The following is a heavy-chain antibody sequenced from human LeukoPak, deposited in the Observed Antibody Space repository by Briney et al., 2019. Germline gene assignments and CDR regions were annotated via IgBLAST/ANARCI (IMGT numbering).Heavy chain of an antibody. J-gene: IGHJ5*02. CDR3: ANIPGIAARPGGPHWFDP. CDR1: GFTFSDYY. Sequence: GGSLRLSCAASGFTFSDYYMSWIRQAPGKGLEWVSYISSSGSTIYYADSVKGRFTISRDNAKNSLYLQMNSLRAEDTAVYYCANIPGIAARPGGPHWFDPWGQGTLVTVSS. D-gene: IGHD6-6*01. CDR2: ISSSGSTI. V-gene: IGHV3-11*04.